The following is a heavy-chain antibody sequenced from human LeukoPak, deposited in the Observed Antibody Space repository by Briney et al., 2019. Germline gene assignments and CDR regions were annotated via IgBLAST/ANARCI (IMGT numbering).Heavy chain of an antibody. D-gene: IGHD3-10*01. CDR2: IYYSGST. J-gene: IGHJ3*02. V-gene: IGHV4-59*01. Sequence: SETLSLTCTVSGGSISSYYWTWIRQPPGKGLEWIGYIYYSGSTNYNPSLKSRVTLSVDTSKNQFSLNLSSVTAADTAVYYCARNLWFGESADAFNIWGQGTMVTVSS. CDR1: GGSISSYY. CDR3: ARNLWFGESADAFNI.